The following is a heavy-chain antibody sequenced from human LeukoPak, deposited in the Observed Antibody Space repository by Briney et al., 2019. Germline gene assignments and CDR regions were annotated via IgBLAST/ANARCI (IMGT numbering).Heavy chain of an antibody. Sequence: GGSLRLSCAASGFTFSSYGMHWVRQAPGKGLDWVAFIRYDGRNKYYADSVKGRFTISRDNSKNSLYLQMNSLRAEDTAVYYCARAMTTVTTYLAFDIWGQGTMVTVSS. V-gene: IGHV3-30*02. J-gene: IGHJ3*02. CDR1: GFTFSSYG. CDR2: IRYDGRNK. CDR3: ARAMTTVTTYLAFDI. D-gene: IGHD4-17*01.